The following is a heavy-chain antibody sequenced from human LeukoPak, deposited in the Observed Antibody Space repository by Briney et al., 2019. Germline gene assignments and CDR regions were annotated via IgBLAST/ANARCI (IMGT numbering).Heavy chain of an antibody. CDR2: ISAYNGNT. CDR1: GYIFTSYG. CDR3: ARNLYSSSSTDWFDP. D-gene: IGHD6-6*01. Sequence: GASVKVSCKASGYIFTSYGISWVRQAPGQGLEWMGWISAYNGNTNYAQKLQGRVTMTTDTSTSTAYMELRSLRSDDTAVYYCARNLYSSSSTDWFDPWGQGTLVTVSS. V-gene: IGHV1-18*01. J-gene: IGHJ5*02.